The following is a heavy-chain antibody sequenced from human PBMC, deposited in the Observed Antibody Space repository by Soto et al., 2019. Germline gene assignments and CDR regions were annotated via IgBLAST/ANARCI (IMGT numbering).Heavy chain of an antibody. CDR1: GFTFSNFD. D-gene: IGHD2-2*02. CDR2: IGAARDP. Sequence: GGSLRLSCATSGFTFSNFDMHWVRQVPGKGLEWVSAIGAARDPYYLGSVKGRFTISRENAKNSVYLQMNDLRAGDSAVYYCARAYTGRLPSRADYYSAMEVWGQGTTVTVSS. J-gene: IGHJ6*02. CDR3: ARAYTGRLPSRADYYSAMEV. V-gene: IGHV3-13*05.